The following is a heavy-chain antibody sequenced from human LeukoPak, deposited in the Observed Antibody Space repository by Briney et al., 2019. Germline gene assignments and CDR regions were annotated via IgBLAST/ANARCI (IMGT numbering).Heavy chain of an antibody. V-gene: IGHV1-2*02. CDR1: GYTFTGYY. Sequence: ASVKVSSKASGYTFTGYYMHWVRQAPGQGLEWMGCIKPNSGGTNYAQKFQGRVTITRDTSISTAYVELSRLRSDDTAVYYCARDRAVATIGGVDFWGQGTLVTVSS. D-gene: IGHD5-24*01. CDR3: ARDRAVATIGGVDF. CDR2: IKPNSGGT. J-gene: IGHJ4*02.